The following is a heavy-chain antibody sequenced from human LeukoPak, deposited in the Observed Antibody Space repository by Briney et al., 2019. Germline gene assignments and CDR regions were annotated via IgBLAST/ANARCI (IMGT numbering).Heavy chain of an antibody. Sequence: QPGGSLRLSCAASGFTFSSYAMSWVRQAPEKGLEWVSAISGSGGSTYYADSVKGRFTISRDNSKNTLYLQMNSLRAEDTAVYYCAKGLEIVVVITDYWGQGTLVTVSS. J-gene: IGHJ4*02. CDR3: AKGLEIVVVITDY. CDR1: GFTFSSYA. D-gene: IGHD3-22*01. CDR2: ISGSGGST. V-gene: IGHV3-23*01.